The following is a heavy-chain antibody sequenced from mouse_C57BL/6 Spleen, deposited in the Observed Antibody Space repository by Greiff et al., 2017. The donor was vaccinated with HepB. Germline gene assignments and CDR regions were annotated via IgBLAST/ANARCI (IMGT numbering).Heavy chain of an antibody. V-gene: IGHV3-6*01. CDR1: GYSITSGYY. CDR3: ARRGITTVDY. D-gene: IGHD1-1*01. J-gene: IGHJ2*01. Sequence: EVKLQESGPGLVKPSQSLSLTCSVTGYSITSGYYWNWIRQFPGNKLEWMGYISYDGSNNYNPSLKNRISITRDTSKNQFFLKLNSVTTEDTATYYCARRGITTVDYWGQGTTLTVSS. CDR2: ISYDGSN.